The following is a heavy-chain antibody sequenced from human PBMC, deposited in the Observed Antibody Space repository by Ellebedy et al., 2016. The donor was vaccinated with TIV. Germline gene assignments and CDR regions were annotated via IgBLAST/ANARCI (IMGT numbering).Heavy chain of an antibody. CDR1: GFTFTSHA. D-gene: IGHD2-15*01. CDR2: INDYSTAI. V-gene: IGHV3-48*04. Sequence: GESLKISXATSGFTFTSHAMDWVRQAPGKGLEWVSYINDYSTAIYYADSVKGRFTVSRDNAKSLLYLQMNNLRAEDTAVYYCARDPRWLLHPGSYYFDYWGQGTLVTVSS. CDR3: ARDPRWLLHPGSYYFDY. J-gene: IGHJ4*02.